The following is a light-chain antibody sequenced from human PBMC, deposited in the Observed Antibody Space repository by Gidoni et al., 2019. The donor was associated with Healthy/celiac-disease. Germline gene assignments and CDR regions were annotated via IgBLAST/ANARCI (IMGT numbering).Light chain of an antibody. V-gene: IGKV1-5*03. CDR1: QSVSSW. CDR3: QQHSSYSRT. CDR2: KAS. Sequence: DLQMPQPPSTLSASVGDRVTITCRPSQSVSSWVAWYQQKPGKAPKLLIYKASTLESGVPSRFSGSGSGTEFTLAISSLQPDDFATYYCQQHSSYSRTFGQGTKVEI. J-gene: IGKJ1*01.